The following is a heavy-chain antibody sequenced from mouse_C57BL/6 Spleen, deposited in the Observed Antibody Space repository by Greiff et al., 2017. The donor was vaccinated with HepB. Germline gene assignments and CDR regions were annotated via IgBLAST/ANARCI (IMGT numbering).Heavy chain of an antibody. Sequence: EVKLMESGGGLVQPGGSLSLSCAASGFTFTDYYMSWVRQPPGKALEWLGFIRNKANGYTTEYSASVKGRFTISRDNSQSILYLQMNALRAEDSATYYCARSPITTVVATYWYFDVWGTGTTVTVSS. V-gene: IGHV7-3*01. D-gene: IGHD1-1*01. CDR3: ARSPITTVVATYWYFDV. J-gene: IGHJ1*03. CDR2: IRNKANGYTT. CDR1: GFTFTDYY.